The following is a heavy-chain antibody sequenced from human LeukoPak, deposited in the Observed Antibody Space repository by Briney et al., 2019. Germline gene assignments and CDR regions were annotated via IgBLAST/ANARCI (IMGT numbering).Heavy chain of an antibody. J-gene: IGHJ4*02. D-gene: IGHD3-10*01. CDR3: ARDQKYYGSGSYSDPDY. CDR1: GYTFTGYY. V-gene: IGHV1-2*06. CDR2: INPNSGGT. Sequence: GASVKVSCKASGYTFTGYYMHWVRQAPGQGLEWMGRINPNSGGTNYAQKFQGRVTMTRDTSISTVYMELSRLRSDDTAVYYCARDQKYYGSGSYSDPDYWGQGTLVTVSS.